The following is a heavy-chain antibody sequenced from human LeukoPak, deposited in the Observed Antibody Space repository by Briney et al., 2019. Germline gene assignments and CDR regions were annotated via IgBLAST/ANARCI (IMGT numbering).Heavy chain of an antibody. V-gene: IGHV3-30*02. CDR1: GFTFKDYG. D-gene: IGHD2-8*01. Sequence: GSLRLSCAASGFTFKDYGMHWVRHAPDKGLEWGAFIRFDGSNKYYADSVKGRFIISRDNSKNTVYLQLNSLKTEDTTVYYCAKDWALMRNYYYYMDVWGKGTTVTISS. CDR3: AKDWALMRNYYYYMDV. J-gene: IGHJ6*03. CDR2: IRFDGSNK.